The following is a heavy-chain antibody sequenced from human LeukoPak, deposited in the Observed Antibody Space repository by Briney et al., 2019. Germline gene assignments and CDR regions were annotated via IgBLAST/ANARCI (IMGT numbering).Heavy chain of an antibody. CDR1: GFTFSTYA. CDR3: AKRPDCSTTNCFRFEY. Sequence: GGSLRLSCAASGFTFSTYAMSWVRQAPGQGLEWVSSINGDGGSTYYAESVKDRFTVSRDNSKNTLYLQMDSLRAEDTAVYYCAKRPDCSTTNCFRFEYWGQGTLVTVSS. D-gene: IGHD2-2*01. CDR2: INGDGGST. J-gene: IGHJ4*02. V-gene: IGHV3-23*01.